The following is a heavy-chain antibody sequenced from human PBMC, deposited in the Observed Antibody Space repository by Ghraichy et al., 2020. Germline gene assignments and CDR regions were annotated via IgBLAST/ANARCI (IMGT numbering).Heavy chain of an antibody. V-gene: IGHV4-34*01. Sequence: SETLSLTCAVYGGSFSGYYWSWIRQPPGKGLEWIGEINHSGSTNYNPSLKSRVTISVDTSKNQFSLKLSSVTAADTAVYYCARAYAGFFDYWGQGTLVTVSS. CDR1: GGSFSGYY. J-gene: IGHJ4*02. CDR2: INHSGST. CDR3: ARAYAGFFDY. D-gene: IGHD4-23*01.